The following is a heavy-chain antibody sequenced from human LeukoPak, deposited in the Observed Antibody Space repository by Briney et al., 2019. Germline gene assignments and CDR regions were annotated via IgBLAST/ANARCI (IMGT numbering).Heavy chain of an antibody. Sequence: PGGSLRLSCAASGFTFSDYYMSWIRQAPGKGLEWVSYISSSSSYTNYADSVKGRFTISRDNSKNTLYLQMNSLRAEDTAVYYCAKDLWKRLLWFGELSGTFDYWGQGTLVTVSS. CDR3: AKDLWKRLLWFGELSGTFDY. CDR1: GFTFSDYY. V-gene: IGHV3-11*05. CDR2: ISSSSSYT. J-gene: IGHJ4*02. D-gene: IGHD3-10*01.